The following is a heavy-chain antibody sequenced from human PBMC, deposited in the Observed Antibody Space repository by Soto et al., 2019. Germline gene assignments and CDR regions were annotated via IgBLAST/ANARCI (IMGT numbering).Heavy chain of an antibody. D-gene: IGHD2-15*01. CDR2: VSIGGST. CDR1: GFTFSSYA. J-gene: IGHJ4*02. Sequence: GGSLRLSGAASGFTFSSYAMGWVRQGPGKGLEWVAVVSIGGSTHYADSVRGRFTISRDNSKNTLSLQMNSLTAEDTAVYFCARRRGAGGHLDYWGQGDRVNVYS. V-gene: IGHV3-23*01. CDR3: ARRRGAGGHLDY.